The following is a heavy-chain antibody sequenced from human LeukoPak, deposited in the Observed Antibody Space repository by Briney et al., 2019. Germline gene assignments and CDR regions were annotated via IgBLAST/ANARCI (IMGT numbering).Heavy chain of an antibody. CDR2: INTKTGNP. V-gene: IGHV7-4-1*02. CDR1: GYTFSSYA. D-gene: IGHD5-18*01. Sequence: GASVKVSCKASGYTFSSYAMNWVRQAPGKGLEWMGWINTKTGNPTYAQGFTGRFVFSLDTSVSTAYRQISSLKAEDTAVYYCARGYSYGSPSEAYYFDYWGQGTLVTVSS. CDR3: ARGYSYGSPSEAYYFDY. J-gene: IGHJ4*02.